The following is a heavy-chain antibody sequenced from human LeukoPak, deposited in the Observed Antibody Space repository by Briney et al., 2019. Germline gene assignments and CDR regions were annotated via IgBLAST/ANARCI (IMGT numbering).Heavy chain of an antibody. CDR2: ISTNGGNT. CDR1: GFTFSDYA. Sequence: PGGSLRLSCSASGFTFSDYAMHWVRQAPGKGLEYVSAISTNGGNTYYADSVKGRFTVSRDNSKNTLYLQMSSLRAGDTALYYCVKPGTAAEQSLVWFDPWGQGTLVTVSS. CDR3: VKPGTAAEQSLVWFDP. V-gene: IGHV3-64D*06. J-gene: IGHJ5*02. D-gene: IGHD6-13*01.